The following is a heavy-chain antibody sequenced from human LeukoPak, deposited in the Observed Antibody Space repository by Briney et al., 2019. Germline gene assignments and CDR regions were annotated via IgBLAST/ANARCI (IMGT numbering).Heavy chain of an antibody. D-gene: IGHD5-18*01. CDR2: IGTYGGDT. J-gene: IGHJ6*03. CDR1: TSR. V-gene: IGHV1-18*01. Sequence: ASVKVSCKATSRISRVRQAPGQGLEWMGWIGTYGGDTYYAQKFQGRITVTTDTSTSTAYMELRSLRSDDTAVYYCAREDTAMVTGYYYMDVWAKGPRSPST. CDR3: AREDTAMVTGYYYMDV.